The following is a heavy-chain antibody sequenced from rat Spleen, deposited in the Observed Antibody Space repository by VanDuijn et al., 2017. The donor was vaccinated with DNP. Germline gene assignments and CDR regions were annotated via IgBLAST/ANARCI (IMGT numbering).Heavy chain of an antibody. D-gene: IGHD5-1*01. CDR3: ARDPGSSVWYFDF. CDR2: ISYSGST. CDR1: GYSITSNY. J-gene: IGHJ1*01. V-gene: IGHV3-1*01. Sequence: EVQLQESGPGLVKPSQSLSLTCSVTGYSITSNYWGWIRKFPGNKMEYIGHISYSGSTNYNPSLKSRFSITRDTSKNQFFLQLNSVTTEDTATYYCARDPGSSVWYFDFWGPGTMVTVSS.